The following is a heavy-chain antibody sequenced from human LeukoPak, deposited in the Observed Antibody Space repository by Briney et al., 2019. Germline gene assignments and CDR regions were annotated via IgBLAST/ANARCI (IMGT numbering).Heavy chain of an antibody. D-gene: IGHD5-18*01. CDR1: GYTFISYY. Sequence: ASVKVSCKASGYTFISYYMHWVRQPPGQGLEWMGIINPSGGSTSYAQKFQGRVTMTRDTSTSTVYMELSSLRSEDTAVYYCARDPIQLWSLGPGVSYNWFDPWGQGTLVTVSS. J-gene: IGHJ5*02. CDR2: INPSGGST. CDR3: ARDPIQLWSLGPGVSYNWFDP. V-gene: IGHV1-46*01.